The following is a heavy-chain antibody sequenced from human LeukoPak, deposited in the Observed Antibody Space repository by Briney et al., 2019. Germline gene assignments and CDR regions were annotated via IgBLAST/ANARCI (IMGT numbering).Heavy chain of an antibody. CDR2: IGGGGENA. D-gene: IGHD7-27*01. Sequence: PGGSLRLSCAASGFTFSSYAMSWVRQAPGKGLEWLSTIGGGGENAYYADSAWGRFTLSRDTSTNTEYLQMKSLRDEDTPVYYCAKVLTGSQDYWGQGTLVTVSS. CDR3: AKVLTGSQDY. CDR1: GFTFSSYA. V-gene: IGHV3-23*01. J-gene: IGHJ4*02.